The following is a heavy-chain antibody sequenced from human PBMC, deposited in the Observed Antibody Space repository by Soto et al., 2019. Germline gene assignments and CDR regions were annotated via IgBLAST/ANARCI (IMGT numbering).Heavy chain of an antibody. D-gene: IGHD2-15*01. CDR2: IYGDDDK. Sequence: QITLKESGPPLVKPTQTLTLTCTFSVFSLSTRGVSVSWIRQPPGKALEWLALIYGDDDKRYSPYLRSMLTTTQDTSKNQVVRKVTNMDPVETDTYYCAHVLGDCSGGSCYSGPSDYWGQGTLVTVSS. J-gene: IGHJ4*02. CDR1: VFSLSTRGVS. CDR3: AHVLGDCSGGSCYSGPSDY. V-gene: IGHV2-5*02.